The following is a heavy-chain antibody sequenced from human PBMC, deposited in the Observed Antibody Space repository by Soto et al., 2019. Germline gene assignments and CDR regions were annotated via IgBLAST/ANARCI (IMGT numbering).Heavy chain of an antibody. CDR3: ARDREGYLDF. Sequence: ASVKVSCKASGNTFSGYYVHWVRQAPGQGLEWMGWISPNSGVTSYAQKFQGRVTMTRDTSISTVYMELNRLRYDDTAVYYCARDREGYLDFWVQGALVTVSS. CDR1: GNTFSGYY. V-gene: IGHV1-2*02. CDR2: ISPNSGVT. J-gene: IGHJ4*02.